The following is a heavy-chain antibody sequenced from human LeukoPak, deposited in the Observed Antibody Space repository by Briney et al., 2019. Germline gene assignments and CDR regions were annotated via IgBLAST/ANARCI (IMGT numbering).Heavy chain of an antibody. V-gene: IGHV4-39*07. CDR3: AREVDAAAAYNWFDP. J-gene: IGHJ5*02. CDR1: GSSISSGSYY. D-gene: IGHD2-2*01. Sequence: PSETLSLTCTVSGSSISSGSYYWVWIRQPPGKGLEWIGTIYYSGTTYYKASLKSRVTISVDTSKNQFSLRLSSVTAADTAVYYCAREVDAAAAYNWFDPWGQGTLVTVSS. CDR2: IYYSGTT.